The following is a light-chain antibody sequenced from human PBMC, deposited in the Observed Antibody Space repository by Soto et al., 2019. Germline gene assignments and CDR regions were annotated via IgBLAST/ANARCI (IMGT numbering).Light chain of an antibody. V-gene: IGLV6-57*02. CDR2: EDN. CDR3: QSYDSSNHVV. J-gene: IGLJ2*01. CDR1: SGSIASNY. Sequence: NFMLTQPHSVSESPGKTVTISCTGSSGSIASNYVQWYQHRPGSAPTTVIYEDNQRPSGVPDRFSGSIDSSSNSASLTISGLKTEDEADYYCQSYDSSNHVVFGGGTKLTVL.